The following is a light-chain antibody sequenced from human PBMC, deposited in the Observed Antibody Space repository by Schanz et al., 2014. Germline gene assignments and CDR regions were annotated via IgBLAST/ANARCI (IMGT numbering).Light chain of an antibody. CDR2: EVS. CDR3: GSYTTSINYV. Sequence: QSVLTQPPSASGSPGQSITISCTGTSSDVGGYKYVSWYQQHPGKAPKLMIYEVSKRPSGVPDRFSGSKSGNTASLTVSGLQAEDEADYYCGSYTTSINYVFGTGTKLTVL. J-gene: IGLJ1*01. V-gene: IGLV2-8*01. CDR1: SSDVGGYKY.